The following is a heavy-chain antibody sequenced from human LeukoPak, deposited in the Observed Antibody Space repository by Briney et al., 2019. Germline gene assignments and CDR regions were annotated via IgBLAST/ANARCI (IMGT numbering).Heavy chain of an antibody. J-gene: IGHJ3*02. CDR3: ARAGGYSYVRNAFDI. CDR1: GYTFTSYG. D-gene: IGHD5-18*01. V-gene: IGHV1-18*01. CDR2: ISAYNGNT. Sequence: GASVKVSCKASGYTFTSYGISWVRQAPGQGLEWMGWISAYNGNTNYAQKLQGRVTMTRDTSISTAYMELSRLRSDDTAVYYCARAGGYSYVRNAFDIWGQGTMVTVSS.